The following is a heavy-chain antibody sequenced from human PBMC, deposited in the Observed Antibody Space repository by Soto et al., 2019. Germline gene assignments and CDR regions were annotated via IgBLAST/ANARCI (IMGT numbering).Heavy chain of an antibody. CDR1: GFTFSSYS. CDR3: ARAPRTYCSSTSCYFDY. J-gene: IGHJ4*03. Sequence: LRLSCAASGFTFSSYSMNWVRQAPGKGLEWVSSISSSSSYIYYADSVKGRFTISRDNAKNSLYLQMNSLRAEDTAVYYCARAPRTYCSSTSCYFDYWGQGTLVTVSS. D-gene: IGHD2-2*01. CDR2: ISSSSSYI. V-gene: IGHV3-21*01.